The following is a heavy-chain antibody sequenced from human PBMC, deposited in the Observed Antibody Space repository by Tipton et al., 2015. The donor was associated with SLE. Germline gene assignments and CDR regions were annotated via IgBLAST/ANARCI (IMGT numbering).Heavy chain of an antibody. V-gene: IGHV4-39*01. Sequence: TLSLTCTVSGGSISSSSYYWGWIRQPAGKGLEWIGSIYHSGSTYYNPSLKSRVTISVDTSKNQFSLKLSSVTAADTAVYYCASLIAAAGTNYYYYMDVWGKGTTVTVSS. CDR2: IYHSGST. CDR3: ASLIAAAGTNYYYYMDV. CDR1: GGSISSSSYY. D-gene: IGHD6-13*01. J-gene: IGHJ6*03.